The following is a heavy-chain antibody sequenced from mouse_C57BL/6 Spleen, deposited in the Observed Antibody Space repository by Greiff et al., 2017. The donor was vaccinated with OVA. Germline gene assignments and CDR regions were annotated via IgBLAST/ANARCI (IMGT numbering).Heavy chain of an antibody. CDR1: GFNIKDYY. CDR3: TTGYGSSYEAWFAY. CDR2: IDPEDGDT. J-gene: IGHJ3*01. V-gene: IGHV14-1*01. Sequence: VQLKESGAELVRPGASVKLSCTASGFNIKDYYMHWVKQRPEQGLEWIGRIDPEDGDTEYAPKFQGKATMTADTSSNTAYLQLSSLTSEDTAVYYCTTGYGSSYEAWFAYWGQGTLVTVSA. D-gene: IGHD1-1*01.